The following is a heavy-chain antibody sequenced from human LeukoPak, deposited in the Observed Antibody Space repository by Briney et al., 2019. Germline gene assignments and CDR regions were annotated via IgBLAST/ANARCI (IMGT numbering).Heavy chain of an antibody. CDR3: ARRYYDILTGWVHYFDY. CDR1: GYSFTSYW. CDR2: IYPGDSDT. J-gene: IGHJ4*02. D-gene: IGHD3-9*01. Sequence: GESLKISCKGSGYSFTSYWIAWVRQMPGKGLEWMGIIYPGDSDTIYSPSFQGQGTISADKSIGTAYLQWTSLKASDTAMYYCARRYYDILTGWVHYFDYWGQGTLVTVSS. V-gene: IGHV5-51*01.